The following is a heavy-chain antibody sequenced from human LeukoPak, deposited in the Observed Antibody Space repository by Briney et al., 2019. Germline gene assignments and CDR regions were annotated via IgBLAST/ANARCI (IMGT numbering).Heavy chain of an antibody. CDR1: GGTFSSYA. D-gene: IGHD1-26*01. J-gene: IGHJ5*02. Sequence: ASVNVSCKASGGTFSSYAISWVRQAPGQGLEWMGGIIPIFGTANYAQKFQGRVTITADESTSTAYMELSSLRSDDTAVYYCARDNSVGETAWWFDPWGQGTLVTVSS. CDR3: ARDNSVGETAWWFDP. CDR2: IIPIFGTA. V-gene: IGHV1-69*01.